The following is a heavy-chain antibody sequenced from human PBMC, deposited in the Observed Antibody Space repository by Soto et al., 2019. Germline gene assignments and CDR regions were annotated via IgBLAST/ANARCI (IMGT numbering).Heavy chain of an antibody. CDR2: IKQDGSEK. D-gene: IGHD6-13*01. CDR1: GFTFSSYW. Sequence: GGSLRLSCAASGFTFSSYWMSWVRQAPGKGLEWVANIKQDGSEKYYVDSVKGRFTISRGNAKNSLYLQMNSLRAEDTAVYYCARGGISSRWCRGAFDIWCQGTIVTVS. CDR3: ARGGISSRWCRGAFDI. V-gene: IGHV3-7*01. J-gene: IGHJ3*02.